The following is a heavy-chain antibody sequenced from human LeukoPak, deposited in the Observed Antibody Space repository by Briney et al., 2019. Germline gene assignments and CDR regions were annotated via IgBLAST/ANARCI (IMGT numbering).Heavy chain of an antibody. CDR2: ITVTGFTK. CDR1: GITFSSYA. V-gene: IGHV3-23*01. J-gene: IGHJ4*02. Sequence: PGGSLRLSCAASGITFSSYAMTWVRQPPGKGLERVSAITVTGFTKSYQNTVKGRSAISRDNSKNKPNRNRNAREAKDPAIYYCAKNLRGTAVTPVDFCGQGTLVTVYS. CDR3: AKNLRGTAVTPVDF. D-gene: IGHD4-17*01.